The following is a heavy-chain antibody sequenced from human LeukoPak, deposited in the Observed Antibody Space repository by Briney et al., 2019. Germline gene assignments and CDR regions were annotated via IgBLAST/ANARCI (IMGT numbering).Heavy chain of an antibody. CDR3: ARAQWRTYSYYYMDV. D-gene: IGHD6-19*01. CDR2: IYSGGST. J-gene: IGHJ6*03. CDR1: GITVSFNY. V-gene: IGHV3-53*01. Sequence: ASLSLSCAASGITVSFNYMSWVRQAQGKGLEWISVIYSGGSTYYADSVKGRFTISRDDSKNTLYLQMNSLRAEDTAIYYCARAQWRTYSYYYMDVWGKGTTVTVSS.